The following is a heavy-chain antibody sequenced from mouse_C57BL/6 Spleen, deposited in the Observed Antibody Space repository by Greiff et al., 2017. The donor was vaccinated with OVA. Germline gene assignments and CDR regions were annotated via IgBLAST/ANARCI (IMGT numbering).Heavy chain of an antibody. CDR1: GYTFTSYW. J-gene: IGHJ3*01. CDR3: ARYYGSSPFAY. CDR2: IDPSDSET. V-gene: IGHV1-52*01. D-gene: IGHD1-1*01. Sequence: QVQLQQPGAELVRPGSSVKLSCKASGYTFTSYWMHWVKQRPIQGLEWIGNIDPSDSETHYNQKFKDKATLTVDKSSSTAYMQLSSLTSEDSAVDYCARYYGSSPFAYWGQGTLVTVSA.